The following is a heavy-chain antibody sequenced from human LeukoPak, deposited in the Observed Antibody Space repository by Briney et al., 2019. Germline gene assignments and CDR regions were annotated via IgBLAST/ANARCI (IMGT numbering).Heavy chain of an antibody. CDR1: GFTFSNHA. V-gene: IGHV3-23*01. CDR3: ARADRYGTTWYGRVDY. J-gene: IGHJ4*02. CDR2: ISGSGHGPVT. D-gene: IGHD6-13*01. Sequence: GGSLRLSCAASGFTFSNHAMNWVRQAPGKGLEWVSIISGSGHGPVTYYADSVKGRFTISRDKSRNTLYLQVNSLRAEDTAVYYCARADRYGTTWYGRVDYWGQGTLVTVSS.